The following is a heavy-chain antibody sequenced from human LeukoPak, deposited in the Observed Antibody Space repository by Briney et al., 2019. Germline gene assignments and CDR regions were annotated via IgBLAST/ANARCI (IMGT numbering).Heavy chain of an antibody. CDR1: GYTFTSYY. J-gene: IGHJ5*02. V-gene: IGHV1-46*01. D-gene: IGHD2-2*01. CDR3: ARGGVYCSSTSCEDWFDP. Sequence: ASVKVSCKASGYTFTSYYMHWVRQAPGQGLEWMGIVNPSGGSTSYAQQFQGKVTMTRDMSTSTVYMELSSLRSEDTAVYYCARGGVYCSSTSCEDWFDPWGQGTLVTVSS. CDR2: VNPSGGST.